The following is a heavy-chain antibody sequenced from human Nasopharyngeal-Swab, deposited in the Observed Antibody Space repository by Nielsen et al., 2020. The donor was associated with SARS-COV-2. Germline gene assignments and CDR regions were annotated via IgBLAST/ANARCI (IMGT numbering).Heavy chain of an antibody. Sequence: GESLKISCAASGFTFSSYGMHWVRQAPGKGLEWVAFIRYDGSNKYYADSVKGRFTISRDNSKNTLYLQMNSLRAEDTAVYYCARGFSVVATSNYFDYWGQGTLVTVSS. D-gene: IGHD5-12*01. J-gene: IGHJ4*02. V-gene: IGHV3-30*02. CDR1: GFTFSSYG. CDR3: ARGFSVVATSNYFDY. CDR2: IRYDGSNK.